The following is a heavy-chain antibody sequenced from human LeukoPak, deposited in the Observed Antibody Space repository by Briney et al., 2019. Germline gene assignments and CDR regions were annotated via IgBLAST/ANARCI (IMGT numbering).Heavy chain of an antibody. J-gene: IGHJ6*03. V-gene: IGHV4-61*02. CDR1: GGSISSGSYY. CDR3: AVIAARYYMDV. D-gene: IGHD6-25*01. CDR2: IYTSGST. Sequence: SQTLSLTCTVYGGSISSGSYYWSWIRQPAGKGLEWIGRIYTSGSTNYNPSLKSRVTISVDTSKNQFSMKLSSVTAADTAVYYCAVIAARYYMDVWGKGTTVTVSS.